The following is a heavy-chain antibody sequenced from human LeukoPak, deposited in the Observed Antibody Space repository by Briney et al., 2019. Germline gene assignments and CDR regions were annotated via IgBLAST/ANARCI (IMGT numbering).Heavy chain of an antibody. Sequence: PSETLSLTCAVYGGSFSGYYWSWIRQPPGKGLEWIGEINHSGSTNYNPSFKSRVTISVDTSKNQFSLRLSSVTAADTAVYYCARVGIDLWFDPWGQGTLATVSS. D-gene: IGHD2-21*01. CDR3: ARVGIDLWFDP. CDR1: GGSFSGYY. CDR2: INHSGST. V-gene: IGHV4-34*01. J-gene: IGHJ5*02.